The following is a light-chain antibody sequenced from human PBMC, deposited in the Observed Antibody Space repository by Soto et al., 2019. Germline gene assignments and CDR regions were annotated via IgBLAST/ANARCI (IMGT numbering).Light chain of an antibody. J-gene: IGKJ5*01. V-gene: IGKV3-15*01. CDR3: QQYYDWPIT. CDR1: QSVSSN. Sequence: EIVMTQSPATVSVSPGERVTLSCRASQSVSSNLAWYQQKPGQAPRLLIYGASTRATDIPVRFSGSGSGTEFTLTISSLQSEDFAAYYCQQYYDWPITFGQGTRLEIK. CDR2: GAS.